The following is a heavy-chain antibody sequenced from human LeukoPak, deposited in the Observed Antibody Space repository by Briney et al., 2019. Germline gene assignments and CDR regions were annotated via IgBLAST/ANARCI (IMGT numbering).Heavy chain of an antibody. J-gene: IGHJ4*02. V-gene: IGHV3-9*01. CDR1: GFTFDDYA. CDR2: ISWNSGSI. CDR3: AKAYYSSGWFPGDY. Sequence: GGSLRLSCAASGFTFDDYAMHWVRQAPGKGLEWVSGISWNSGSIGYADSVEGRFTISRDNSKNTLYLQMNSLRAEDTAVYYCAKAYYSSGWFPGDYWGQGTLVTVSS. D-gene: IGHD6-19*01.